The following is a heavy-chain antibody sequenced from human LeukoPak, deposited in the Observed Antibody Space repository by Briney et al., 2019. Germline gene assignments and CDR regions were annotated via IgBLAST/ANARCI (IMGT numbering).Heavy chain of an antibody. Sequence: GRSLRLSCAASGFTFSSYGMHWVRQAPGKGLEWVAVISYDGSNKYYADSVKGRFTISRDNSKNTLYLQMNSLRAEVTAVYYCAKDSMEDYWGQGTLVTVSS. V-gene: IGHV3-30*18. D-gene: IGHD1-1*01. CDR2: ISYDGSNK. CDR3: AKDSMEDY. J-gene: IGHJ4*02. CDR1: GFTFSSYG.